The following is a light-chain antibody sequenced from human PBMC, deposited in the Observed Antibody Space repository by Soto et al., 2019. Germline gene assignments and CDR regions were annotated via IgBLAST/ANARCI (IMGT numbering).Light chain of an antibody. V-gene: IGLV2-14*01. J-gene: IGLJ1*01. CDR1: SSDVGGYND. CDR3: SSYTSSSTLV. Sequence: QSALTQPASVSGSPGQSITISCTGTSSDVGGYNDVSWYQQHPGKAPKLMIYEVSNRPSGVSNRFSGSKSGNTASLTISGLQAEDEADYYCSSYTSSSTLVFGTGTKLTV. CDR2: EVS.